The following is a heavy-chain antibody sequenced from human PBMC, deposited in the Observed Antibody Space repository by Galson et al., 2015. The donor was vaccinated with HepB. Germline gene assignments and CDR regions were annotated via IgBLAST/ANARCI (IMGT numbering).Heavy chain of an antibody. CDR3: ARSGRFGIAAADHGLY. D-gene: IGHD6-13*01. Sequence: SVKVSCKASGYTSTMYAMHWVRQAPGQRPEWMGWINVGNGSTKYSQKFQGRVTITRDTSASTAYMELGSLKSEDTAVYYCARSGRFGIAAADHGLYLGHGSLVTVSS. V-gene: IGHV1-3*01. J-gene: IGHJ4*01. CDR2: INVGNGST. CDR1: GYTSTMYA.